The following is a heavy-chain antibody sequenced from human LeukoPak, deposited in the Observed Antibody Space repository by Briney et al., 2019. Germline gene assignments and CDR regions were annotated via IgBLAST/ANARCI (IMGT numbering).Heavy chain of an antibody. V-gene: IGHV4-4*02. Sequence: SGTLSLTCAVSGGSISSSNWWGWVRQPPGKGLEWIGEIYHSGSTYYNPSLKSRVTISVDRSKNQFSLRLSSVTAADTAVYYCARDGSIVGDTGDAFDIWGQGTMVTVSS. CDR2: IYHSGST. CDR1: GGSISSSNW. CDR3: ARDGSIVGDTGDAFDI. J-gene: IGHJ3*02. D-gene: IGHD1-26*01.